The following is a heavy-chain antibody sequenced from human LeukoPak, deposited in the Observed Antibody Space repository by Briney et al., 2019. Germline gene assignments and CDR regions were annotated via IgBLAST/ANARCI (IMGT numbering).Heavy chain of an antibody. CDR1: GFTVSSNY. D-gene: IGHD4-17*01. J-gene: IGHJ5*02. V-gene: IGHV3-66*02. Sequence: PGGSLRLSCAASGFTVSSNYMSWVRQAPGKGLEWVSVIYSGGSTYYANSVKGRFTISRDNSKNTLYLQMNSLRAEDTAVYYCARVGLGDEGFDPWGQGTLVTVSS. CDR2: IYSGGST. CDR3: ARVGLGDEGFDP.